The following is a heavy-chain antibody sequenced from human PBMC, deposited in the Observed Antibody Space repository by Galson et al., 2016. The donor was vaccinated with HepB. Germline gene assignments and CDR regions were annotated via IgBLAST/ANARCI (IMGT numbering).Heavy chain of an antibody. D-gene: IGHD5-12*01. V-gene: IGHV4-4*02. CDR3: ARGLDNGYVYWYFDL. CDR2: INDSGTT. Sequence: ETLSLTCTVSSDSLSTSDWWSWVRQSPRKGLEWIGEINDSGTTNYNPSLEGRVTISVDKSKNQFSLKVTSVTAADTAIYYCARGLDNGYVYWYFDLWGRGTLVTVSS. CDR1: SDSLSTSDW. J-gene: IGHJ2*01.